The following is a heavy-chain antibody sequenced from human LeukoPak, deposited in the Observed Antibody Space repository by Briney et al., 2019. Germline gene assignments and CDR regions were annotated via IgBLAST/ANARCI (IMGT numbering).Heavy chain of an antibody. J-gene: IGHJ4*02. D-gene: IGHD2-2*01. CDR1: GFTFSRYW. CDR2: ISSGSSSI. V-gene: IGHV3-48*01. CDR3: ARARDCSSTSCYASYFDY. Sequence: GGSLRLSCVGSGFTFSRYWLNWVRQAPGKGLEWVSYISSGSSSIYFADSVKGRFTISRDSAKNSLYLQMNSLRAEDTAVYYCARARDCSSTSCYASYFDYWGQGTLVTVSS.